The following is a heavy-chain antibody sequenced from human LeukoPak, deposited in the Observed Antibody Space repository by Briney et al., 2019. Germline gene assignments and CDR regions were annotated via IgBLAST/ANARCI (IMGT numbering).Heavy chain of an antibody. CDR2: IYASGST. CDR1: GGSISSYY. J-gene: IGHJ4*02. V-gene: IGHV4-4*07. CDR3: ARDCSTASCYVY. D-gene: IGHD2-2*01. Sequence: SETLSLTCTVSGGSISSYYWSWIRQPAGKGLEWIGRIYASGSTNYNPSLKSRVTMSVDTSKNQFSLKLSSVTAADTAIYYCARDCSTASCYVYWGQGTLVTVST.